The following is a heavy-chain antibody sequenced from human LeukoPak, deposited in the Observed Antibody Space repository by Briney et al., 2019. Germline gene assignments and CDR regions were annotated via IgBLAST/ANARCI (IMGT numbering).Heavy chain of an antibody. CDR1: GFTVSSNY. J-gene: IGHJ3*02. Sequence: GSLRLSCAASGFTVSSNYMSWVRQAPGKGLEWVSVIYSGGSTYYADSVRGRFTISRDNSKNTLYLQMNSLRAEDTAVYYCANIVVVPAAPFGAFDIWGQGTMVTVSS. D-gene: IGHD2-2*01. CDR3: ANIVVVPAAPFGAFDI. CDR2: IYSGGST. V-gene: IGHV3-66*02.